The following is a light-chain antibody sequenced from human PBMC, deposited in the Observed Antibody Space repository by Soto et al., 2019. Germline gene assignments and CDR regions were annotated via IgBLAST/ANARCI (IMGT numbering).Light chain of an antibody. J-gene: IGKJ1*01. CDR1: QSISSW. CDR3: QQYNSYWT. CDR2: DAS. Sequence: DIQMTQSPSTLSAALGDRFTSTCLASQSISSWLAWYQPKPGKAPKLLIYDASSLESGVPSRFSGSGSGTELTLTISSLQPDDFATYYCQQYNSYWTFGQGTKVDIK. V-gene: IGKV1-5*01.